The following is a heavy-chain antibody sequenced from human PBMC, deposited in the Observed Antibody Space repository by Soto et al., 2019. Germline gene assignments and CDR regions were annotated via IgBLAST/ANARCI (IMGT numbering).Heavy chain of an antibody. CDR3: ARTGIAEDGAEY. CDR2: INPNSGGT. CDR1: GYTFTFYY. V-gene: IGHV1-2*02. D-gene: IGHD6-13*01. J-gene: IGHJ4*02. Sequence: ASVXVSCKASGYTFTFYYMHWVRQAPGQGLEWMGWINPNSGGTNYAQKFQGRVTMTRDTSISTEYMELSRLRSDDTAVYYCARTGIAEDGAEYWGQGTLVTVSS.